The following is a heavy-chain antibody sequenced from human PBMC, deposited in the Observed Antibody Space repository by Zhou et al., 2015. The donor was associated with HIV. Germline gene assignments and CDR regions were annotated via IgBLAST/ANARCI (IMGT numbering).Heavy chain of an antibody. CDR1: GNTSIPYG. D-gene: IGHD3-22*01. V-gene: IGHV1-18*01. CDR3: AGYYDSSDYFY. Sequence: QVQLMQSGAEVKKPGASVKVSCEASGNTSIPYGVIWVRQAPGQGLEWMGWINAYNGRTNYAQKFQDRVILTTETSTRTSYMEWRSLNSDDTAVFYCAGYYDSSDYFYWGQGAWSASPQ. CDR2: INAYNGRT. J-gene: IGHJ4*02.